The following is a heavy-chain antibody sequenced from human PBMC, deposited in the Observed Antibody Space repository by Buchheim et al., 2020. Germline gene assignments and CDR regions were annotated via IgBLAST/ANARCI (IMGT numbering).Heavy chain of an antibody. CDR3: ARGALVGATSPIDY. D-gene: IGHD1-26*01. J-gene: IGHJ4*02. CDR1: GFTFSSYA. V-gene: IGHV3-30-3*01. Sequence: QVQLVESGGGVVQPGRSLRLSCAASGFTFSSYAMHWVRQAPGKGLEWVAVISYDGSNKYYADSVKGRFTISRANSKTTLYLQMNSLRAEDTAVYYCARGALVGATSPIDYWGQGTL. CDR2: ISYDGSNK.